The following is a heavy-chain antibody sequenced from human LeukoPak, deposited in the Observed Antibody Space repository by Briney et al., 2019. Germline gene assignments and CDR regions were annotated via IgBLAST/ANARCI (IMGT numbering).Heavy chain of an antibody. J-gene: IGHJ4*02. CDR3: ARAPSPDYGDYRYYFDY. CDR2: IKQDGSEK. CDR1: GFTFSSYW. V-gene: IGHV3-7*03. Sequence: HPGGSLRLSCAASGFTFSSYWMSWVRQAPGKGLEWVANIKQDGSEKYYVDSVKGRFTISRDNAKNSLYLQMNSLRAEDTAVYYCARAPSPDYGDYRYYFDYWGQGTLVTVSS. D-gene: IGHD4-17*01.